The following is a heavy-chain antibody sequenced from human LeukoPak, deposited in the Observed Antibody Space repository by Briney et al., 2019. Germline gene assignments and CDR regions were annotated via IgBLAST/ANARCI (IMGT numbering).Heavy chain of an antibody. D-gene: IGHD3-3*01. CDR3: ARDPTIFGVVTVPAY. Sequence: PGGSLRLSCAASGFTFSNYWMSWVRQAPGKGLEWVANIKQDGSEKYYVDSVKGRSTISRDNAKNSLYLQMNSLRAEDTAVYYCARDPTIFGVVTVPAYSGQGSLVTVSS. V-gene: IGHV3-7*03. J-gene: IGHJ4*01. CDR1: GFTFSNYW. CDR2: IKQDGSEK.